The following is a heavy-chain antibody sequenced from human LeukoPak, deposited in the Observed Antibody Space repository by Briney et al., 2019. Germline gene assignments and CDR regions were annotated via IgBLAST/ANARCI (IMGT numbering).Heavy chain of an antibody. J-gene: IGHJ4*02. CDR2: MSPNSGDT. V-gene: IGHV1-8*01. CDR3: ARPRGYSGYDLGY. CDR1: GYTFTSYD. D-gene: IGHD5-12*01. Sequence: ASVKVSCKASGYTFTSYDFNWVRQATGQRPEWMGWMSPNSGDTGYAQKFQDRVTMTRNTSISTAYMELSSLRSDDTAVYYCARPRGYSGYDLGYWGQGTLVTVSS.